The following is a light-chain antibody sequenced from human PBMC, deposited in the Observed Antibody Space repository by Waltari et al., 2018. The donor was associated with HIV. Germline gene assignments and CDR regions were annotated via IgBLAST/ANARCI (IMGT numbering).Light chain of an antibody. V-gene: IGKV3-20*01. Sequence: EIVLAQSPGTLSLSPGETATLSCRASQTVNNNFFSWYQQRSGQAPRLLIYGVSSRATGIPNRCSGSGSGTDFTLTISRLEPEDFAVYYCQHYGGSPLYTFGQGTKLEMK. CDR2: GVS. CDR3: QHYGGSPLYT. J-gene: IGKJ2*01. CDR1: QTVNNNF.